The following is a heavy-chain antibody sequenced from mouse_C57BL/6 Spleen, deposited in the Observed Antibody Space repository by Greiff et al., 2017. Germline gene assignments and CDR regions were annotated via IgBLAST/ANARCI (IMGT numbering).Heavy chain of an antibody. D-gene: IGHD3-3*01. J-gene: IGHJ3*01. Sequence: EVQGVESGGGLVKPGGSLKLSCAASGFTFSDYGMHWVRQAPEKGLEWVAYISSGSSTIHYADTVKGRFTISRDNAKNTLFLQMTSLRSEDTAMYYCAREGTPAWFAYWGQGTLVTVSA. CDR3: AREGTPAWFAY. CDR2: ISSGSSTI. CDR1: GFTFSDYG. V-gene: IGHV5-17*01.